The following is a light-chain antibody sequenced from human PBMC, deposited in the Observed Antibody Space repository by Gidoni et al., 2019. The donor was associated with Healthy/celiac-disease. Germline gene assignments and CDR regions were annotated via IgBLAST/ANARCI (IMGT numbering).Light chain of an antibody. CDR2: AAS. J-gene: IGKJ1*01. V-gene: IGKV1-39*01. CDR1: QSISSY. Sequence: DSQMTQSPSSLSASVGDRVTITCRASQSISSYLNWYQQKPGKAHKLLIYAASSLQSGVPSRFSGSGSGTDFTLTIRSLQPEDFATYYCQQSYSTPRTFGQGTKVEIK. CDR3: QQSYSTPRT.